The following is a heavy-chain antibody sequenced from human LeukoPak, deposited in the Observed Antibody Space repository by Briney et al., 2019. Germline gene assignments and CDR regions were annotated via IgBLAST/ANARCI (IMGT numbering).Heavy chain of an antibody. J-gene: IGHJ4*02. CDR3: ARDNDGGNSRQFDY. Sequence: GGSLRLSCAASGFTFNNYGMHWVRQAPGKGLEWVAVISYDGRNKHYPDSVKGRFTISRDISTDTLWLQMDSLRTEDTAVYYCARDNDGGNSRQFDYWGQGTLVTVSS. D-gene: IGHD4-23*01. CDR1: GFTFNNYG. V-gene: IGHV3-30*03. CDR2: ISYDGRNK.